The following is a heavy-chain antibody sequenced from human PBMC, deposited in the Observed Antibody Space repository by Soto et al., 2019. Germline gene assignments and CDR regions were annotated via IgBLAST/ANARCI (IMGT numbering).Heavy chain of an antibody. CDR1: GFPFSSYA. CDR3: ARHIAVAGMGFFDI. J-gene: IGHJ3*02. D-gene: IGHD6-19*01. V-gene: IGHV3-23*01. Sequence: GGSMRLSCAASGFPFSSYAMSWVRQAPGKGLEWVSAISGSGGSTYYADSVKGRFTISRDNSKNTLYLQMNSLRAEDTAVYYCARHIAVAGMGFFDIWGQGTMVTVSS. CDR2: ISGSGGST.